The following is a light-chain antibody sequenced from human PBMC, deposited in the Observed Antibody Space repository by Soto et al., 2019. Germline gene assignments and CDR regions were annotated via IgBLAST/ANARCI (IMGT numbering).Light chain of an antibody. J-gene: IGKJ4*01. V-gene: IGKV1-9*01. Sequence: DIQMTQPPSSLSASVGYRVTITCRASQGISSFLAWYQQQPGNAPQLLIYAASTLQSGVPSRFSGSGSGTDFTLTISSLQPEDFATYYCQQVNIYPLLTFGGGTKVDIK. CDR1: QGISSF. CDR2: AAS. CDR3: QQVNIYPLLT.